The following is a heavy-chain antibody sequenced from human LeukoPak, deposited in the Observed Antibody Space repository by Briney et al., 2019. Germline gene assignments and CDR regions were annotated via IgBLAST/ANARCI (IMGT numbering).Heavy chain of an antibody. CDR3: ARGLTAVVVVPRDAFDI. CDR2: IYPGDSDT. J-gene: IGHJ3*02. Sequence: GGALEISCKGSGCSFTSYWIGGVRQMPGKGLEGMGIIYPGDSDTRYSPSFQGQVTISADKSISTAYLQWSSLKASDTAMYYCARGLTAVVVVPRDAFDIWGQGTMVTVSS. V-gene: IGHV5-51*01. CDR1: GCSFTSYW. D-gene: IGHD2-2*01.